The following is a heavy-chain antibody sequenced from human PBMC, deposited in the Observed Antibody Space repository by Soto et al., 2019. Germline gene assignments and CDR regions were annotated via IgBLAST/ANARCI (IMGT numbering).Heavy chain of an antibody. J-gene: IGHJ6*02. CDR3: ARQDCTNGVCRYYGMDV. CDR1: GYSFTSYW. Sequence: PGESLKISCKGSGYSFTSYWIGWVRQMPGKGLGWMGIIYPGDSDTRYSPSFQGQVTISADKSISTAYLQWSSLKASDTAMYYCARQDCTNGVCRYYGMDVWGQGTTVTVSS. V-gene: IGHV5-51*01. CDR2: IYPGDSDT. D-gene: IGHD2-8*01.